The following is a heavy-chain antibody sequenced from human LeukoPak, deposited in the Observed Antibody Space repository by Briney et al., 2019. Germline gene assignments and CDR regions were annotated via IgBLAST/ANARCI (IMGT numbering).Heavy chain of an antibody. D-gene: IGHD3-10*01. J-gene: IGHJ4*02. V-gene: IGHV3-21*01. CDR1: GFTFSYYT. CDR3: ARAPGGSGSLDY. CDR2: ISSSGNYI. Sequence: GGCLRLSCAATGFTFSYYTLHWVRQAPGKGLEWVSSISSSGNYIYYADSMKGRFTVSRDNANNSLYLRMTNLRDDDTAVYFCARAPGGSGSLDYWGQGTLVTVSS.